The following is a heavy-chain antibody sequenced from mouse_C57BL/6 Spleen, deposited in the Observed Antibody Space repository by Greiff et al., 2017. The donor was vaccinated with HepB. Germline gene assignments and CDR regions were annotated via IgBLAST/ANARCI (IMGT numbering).Heavy chain of an antibody. CDR3: TRYGLRNHCWFDY. CDR1: GYTFTDYE. Sequence: VQLQQSGAELVRPGASVTLSCKASGYTFTDYEMHWVKQTPVHGLEWIGAIDPETGGTAYNQKFKGKAILTADKSSSTAYMELRSLTSEDSAVYYCTRYGLRNHCWFDYWGQGTLVTVSA. CDR2: IDPETGGT. D-gene: IGHD2-4*01. V-gene: IGHV1-15*01. J-gene: IGHJ3*01.